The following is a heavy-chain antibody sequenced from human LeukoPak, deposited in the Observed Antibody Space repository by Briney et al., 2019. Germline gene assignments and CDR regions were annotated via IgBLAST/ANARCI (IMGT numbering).Heavy chain of an antibody. D-gene: IGHD5-18*01. CDR1: GFTFSSYG. Sequence: GGSLRLSWAASGFTFSSYGMHWVRQAPGKGLEWVAVIWYDGSNKYYADSVKGRFTISRDNAKNSLYLQMNSLRAEDTAVYYCARGFRRGYSYGYNFDYWGQGTLVTVSS. V-gene: IGHV3-33*01. CDR2: IWYDGSNK. J-gene: IGHJ4*02. CDR3: ARGFRRGYSYGYNFDY.